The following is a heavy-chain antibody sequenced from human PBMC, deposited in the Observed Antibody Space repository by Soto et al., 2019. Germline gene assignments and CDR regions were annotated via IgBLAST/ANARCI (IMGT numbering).Heavy chain of an antibody. V-gene: IGHV5-51*03. Sequence: EVQLVQSGAEVKKPGESLKISCKGSGYSFTSYWIGWVRQMPGKGLEWMGIIYPGDSDTRYSPSFQGQVTISADKSIXTAYLQGSSLKASDTAMYYCARDDSSGYDSRQFDYWGQGTLVTVSS. CDR1: GYSFTSYW. J-gene: IGHJ4*02. CDR3: ARDDSSGYDSRQFDY. CDR2: IYPGDSDT. D-gene: IGHD3-22*01.